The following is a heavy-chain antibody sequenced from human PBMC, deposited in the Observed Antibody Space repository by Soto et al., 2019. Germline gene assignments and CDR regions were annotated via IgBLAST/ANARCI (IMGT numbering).Heavy chain of an antibody. Sequence: GGSLRLSCAASGFSFSTYGMHWVRQAPGTGLGRVALISSDGSIERYADAVKGRFTISRDNSGDTLVLPMNSLRAADTAVYYCAEDSGSYYKNDMAIWGQGTMVTVSS. V-gene: IGHV3-30*18. CDR2: ISSDGSIE. CDR1: GFSFSTYG. D-gene: IGHD3-10*01. CDR3: AEDSGSYYKNDMAI. J-gene: IGHJ3*02.